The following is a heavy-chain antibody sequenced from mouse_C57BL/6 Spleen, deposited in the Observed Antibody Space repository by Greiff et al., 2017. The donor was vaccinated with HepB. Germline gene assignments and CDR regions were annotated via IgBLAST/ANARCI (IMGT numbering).Heavy chain of an antibody. V-gene: IGHV2-5*01. CDR3: AKGGTAQATFAY. J-gene: IGHJ3*01. D-gene: IGHD3-2*02. Sequence: VMLVESGPGLVQPSQSLSITCTVSGFSLTSYGVHWVRQSPGKGLEWLGVIWRGGSTDYNAAFMSRLSITKDNSTSKGFFRMNSLQADDTAIYYCAKGGTAQATFAYWGKGTLVTVSA. CDR2: IWRGGST. CDR1: GFSLTSYG.